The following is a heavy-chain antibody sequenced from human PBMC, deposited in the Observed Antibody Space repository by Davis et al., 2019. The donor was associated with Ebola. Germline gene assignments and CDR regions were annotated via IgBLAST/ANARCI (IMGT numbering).Heavy chain of an antibody. J-gene: IGHJ5*02. V-gene: IGHV4-59*01. D-gene: IGHD3-22*01. CDR1: GGSISSYY. CDR3: ARFTYYYDSSGFDP. CDR2: IYYSGST. Sequence: SETLSLTCTVPGGSISSYYWSWIRQPPGKGLEWIGYIYYSGSTNYNPSLKSRVTISVDTSKNQFSLKLSSVTAADTAVYYCARFTYYYDSSGFDPWGQGTLVTVSS.